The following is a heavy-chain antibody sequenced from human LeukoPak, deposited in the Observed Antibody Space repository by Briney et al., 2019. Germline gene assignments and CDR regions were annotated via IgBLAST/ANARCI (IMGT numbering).Heavy chain of an antibody. V-gene: IGHV1-8*01. CDR3: ARRNTIMVAGLDY. CDR1: GYTFTSYD. Sequence: ASVNVSCKASGYTFTSYDINWVRQATAPGLEWMGWMNPNSGNTGYAHKFQGRVTMTSNTSISTAFMELSSLRSEDTAVYYCARRNTIMVAGLDYWGQGTLVTVSS. CDR2: MNPNSGNT. J-gene: IGHJ4*02. D-gene: IGHD5-24*01.